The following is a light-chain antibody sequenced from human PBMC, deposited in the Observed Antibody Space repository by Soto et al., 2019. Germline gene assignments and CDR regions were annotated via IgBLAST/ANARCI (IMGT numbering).Light chain of an antibody. V-gene: IGKV3-20*01. CDR1: QDVLNNY. J-gene: IGKJ1*01. Sequence: VLTQSPGPLSLSPGERATLSCRASQDVLNNYLAWFQQKPGQAPRLLISGISTRATGIPDRFSGSGSGTHFTLTISRLEPEDFAIYYCQQFGTPPWTFGQGTKVEIK. CDR3: QQFGTPPWT. CDR2: GIS.